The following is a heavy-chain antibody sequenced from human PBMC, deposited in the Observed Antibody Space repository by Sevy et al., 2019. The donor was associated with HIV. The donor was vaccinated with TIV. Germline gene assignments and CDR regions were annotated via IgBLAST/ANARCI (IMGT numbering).Heavy chain of an antibody. J-gene: IGHJ5*02. V-gene: IGHV3-21*01. D-gene: IGHD2-15*01. Sequence: GGSLRLSCATSGFSFSTYSMNWVRLAPGKGLEWVASITSGSRYIYYADSVKGRFTISRDNVQNSLYLQLNSLRAEDTAVYYCARGPKALCSGGSCYTRWFDPWGQGTLVTVSS. CDR1: GFSFSTYS. CDR2: ITSGSRYI. CDR3: ARGPKALCSGGSCYTRWFDP.